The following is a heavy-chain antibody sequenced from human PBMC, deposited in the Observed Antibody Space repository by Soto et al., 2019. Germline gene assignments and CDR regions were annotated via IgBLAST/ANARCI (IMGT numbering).Heavy chain of an antibody. V-gene: IGHV4-4*02. D-gene: IGHD4-17*01. Sequence: TLSLTCAVSSGSISSSNWWSWVRQPPGKGLEWIGEIYHSGSTNYNPSLKSRVTISVDKSKNQFSLKLSSVTAADTAVYYCARGTGDYRNYYYYIDVWGKGTTVTVSS. J-gene: IGHJ6*03. CDR3: ARGTGDYRNYYYYIDV. CDR2: IYHSGST. CDR1: SGSISSSNW.